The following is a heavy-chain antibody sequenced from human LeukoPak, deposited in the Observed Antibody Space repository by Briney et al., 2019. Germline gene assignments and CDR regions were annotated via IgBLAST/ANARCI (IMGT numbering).Heavy chain of an antibody. CDR2: IYCGDSDT. Sequence: GESLKISCKGSGYSFTNYWIAWVRQMPGKGLEWMGIIYCGDSDTRYSPSFQGQVTISGDKSISTAYLQWSSLKASDTAMYYCARLRPQDGFDIWGQGTMVTVSS. J-gene: IGHJ3*02. CDR1: GYSFTNYW. V-gene: IGHV5-51*01. CDR3: ARLRPQDGFDI.